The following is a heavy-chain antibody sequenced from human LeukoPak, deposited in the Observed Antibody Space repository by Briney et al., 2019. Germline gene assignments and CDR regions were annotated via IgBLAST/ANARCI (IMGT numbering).Heavy chain of an antibody. V-gene: IGHV3-7*01. CDR3: ARDHGYSGYDYDY. CDR1: GFTFSSYW. Sequence: GGSLRLSCAASGFTFSSYWMSWVRQAPGKGLEWVANIKQDGSEKYYVDSVKGRFTISRDNAKNSLYLQMDSLRAEDTAVYYCARDHGYSGYDYDYWGQGTLVTVSS. D-gene: IGHD5-12*01. J-gene: IGHJ4*02. CDR2: IKQDGSEK.